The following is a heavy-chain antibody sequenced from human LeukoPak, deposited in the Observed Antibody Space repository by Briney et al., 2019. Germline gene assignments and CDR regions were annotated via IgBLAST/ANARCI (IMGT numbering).Heavy chain of an antibody. D-gene: IGHD6-19*01. V-gene: IGHV1-8*02. J-gene: IGHJ4*02. Sequence: EASVKVSCKASGGPFSIYALSGVRQAAGPGLEWMGWMNPNSGNTGYAQKFQGRVTMTRNTSISTAYMELSSLRSEDTAVYYCARVGSGAIPIAVAGWGNDYWGQGTLVTVSS. CDR1: GGPFSIYA. CDR3: ARVGSGAIPIAVAGWGNDY. CDR2: MNPNSGNT.